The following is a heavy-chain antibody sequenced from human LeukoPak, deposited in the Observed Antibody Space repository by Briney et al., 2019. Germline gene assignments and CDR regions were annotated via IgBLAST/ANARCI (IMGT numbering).Heavy chain of an antibody. CDR1: GGTFSSYA. CDR3: AREGDSSGYYGAFDT. Sequence: SVKVSCKASGGTFSSYAISRVRQAPGQGLEWMGGIIPIFGTANYAQKFQGRVTITTDESTSTAYMELSSLRSEDTAVYYCAREGDSSGYYGAFDTWGQGTMVTVSS. V-gene: IGHV1-69*05. D-gene: IGHD3-22*01. CDR2: IIPIFGTA. J-gene: IGHJ3*02.